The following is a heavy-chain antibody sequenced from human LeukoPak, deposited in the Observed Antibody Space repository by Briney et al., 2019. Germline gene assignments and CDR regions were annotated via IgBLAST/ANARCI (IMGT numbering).Heavy chain of an antibody. J-gene: IGHJ4*02. CDR1: GYTFTSYG. CDR2: ISAYNGNT. D-gene: IGHD3-10*01. CDR3: ARVMVRGAIFAPWVYFDY. V-gene: IGHV1-18*01. Sequence: ASVKVSCKASGYTFTSYGISWVRQAPGQGLEWMGWISAYNGNTNYAQKLEGRVTITTDTSTSTAYMELRSLRSDDTAVYYCARVMVRGAIFAPWVYFDYWGQGTLVTVSS.